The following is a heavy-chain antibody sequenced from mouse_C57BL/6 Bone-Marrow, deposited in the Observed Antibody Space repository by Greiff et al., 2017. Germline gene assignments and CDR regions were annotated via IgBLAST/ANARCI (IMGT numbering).Heavy chain of an antibody. CDR2: IDPSDSYT. Sequence: VKLQQPGAELVMPGASVKLSCKASGYTFTSYWMHWVKQRPGQGLEWIGEIDPSDSYTNYNQKFKGKSTLTVDKSSSTAYMQLSSLTSEDSAVYYCARGPRGGAMDYGGQGTSVTVSS. CDR1: GYTFTSYW. CDR3: ARGPRGGAMDY. V-gene: IGHV1-69*01. J-gene: IGHJ4*01.